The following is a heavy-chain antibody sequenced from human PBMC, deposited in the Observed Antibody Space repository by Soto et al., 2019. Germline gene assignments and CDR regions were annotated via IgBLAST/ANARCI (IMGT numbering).Heavy chain of an antibody. D-gene: IGHD3-22*01. V-gene: IGHV4-59*01. J-gene: IGHJ3*02. CDR3: ARAEGYYDPQSRAFAI. CDR2: IYNSGST. Sequence: SETLSLTYTVSGGSISSYYWSWIRQPPGKGLEWIGYIYNSGSTKYNPSLKSRVTISVDTSKNQFFLKLSSVTAADTAVYYCARAEGYYDPQSRAFAIWGQGTMVTVSS. CDR1: GGSISSYY.